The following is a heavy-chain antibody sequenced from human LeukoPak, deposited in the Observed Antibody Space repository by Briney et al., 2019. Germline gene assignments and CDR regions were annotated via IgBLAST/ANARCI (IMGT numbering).Heavy chain of an antibody. Sequence: SETLSLTCTVSGGSISSYHWSWVRQPPGQGLEWIGYVYYTGSNKYSPTLKGRLTISLDTSMTQFSLKLSSVTAADTAVYYCASLDSGKFDYWGQGTLVTVSS. CDR1: GGSISSYH. CDR3: ASLDSGKFDY. J-gene: IGHJ4*02. CDR2: VYYTGSN. V-gene: IGHV4-59*01. D-gene: IGHD3-10*01.